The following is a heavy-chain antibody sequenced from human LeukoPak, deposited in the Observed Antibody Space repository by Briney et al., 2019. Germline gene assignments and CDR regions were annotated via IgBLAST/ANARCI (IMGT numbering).Heavy chain of an antibody. D-gene: IGHD6-19*01. V-gene: IGHV3-30-3*01. CDR3: ARDRYSSGWYDFDY. CDR1: GFTFSSYA. Sequence: GGSLRLSCAASGFTFSSYAMHWVRQAPGKGLEWVAVISYDGSNKYYADSVKGRFTISRDNSKNTLYPQMNSLRAEDTAVYYCARDRYSSGWYDFDYWGQGTLVTVSS. J-gene: IGHJ4*02. CDR2: ISYDGSNK.